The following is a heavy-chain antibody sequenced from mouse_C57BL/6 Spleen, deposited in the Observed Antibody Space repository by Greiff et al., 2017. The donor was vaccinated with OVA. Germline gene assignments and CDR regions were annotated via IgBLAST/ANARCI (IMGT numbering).Heavy chain of an antibody. CDR2: INPSNGGT. Sequence: QVHVKQPGTELVKPGASVKLSCKASGYTFTSYWMHWVKQRPGQGLEWIGNINPSNGGTNYNEKYKSKATLTVDKSSSTAYMQLSSLTSEDSAVYYCASSGDGNYFADWGKGTLVTVSA. D-gene: IGHD2-1*01. CDR1: GYTFTSYW. V-gene: IGHV1-53*01. CDR3: ASSGDGNYFAD. J-gene: IGHJ3*01.